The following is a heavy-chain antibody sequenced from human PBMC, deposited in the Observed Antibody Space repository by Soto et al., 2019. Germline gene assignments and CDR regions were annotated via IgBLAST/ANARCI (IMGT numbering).Heavy chain of an antibody. CDR1: GFTFSSYA. Sequence: EVQLLESGGDVVRPGGYLRLSCAASGFTFSSYAMGWVRQAPGKGLEWVAGVSPAGTYTFYVDSVRGRFSISRDNSRDTVDLYMNALRGDDTAVYFCVKYTVTEDLGESWGQGTLVSVSS. CDR2: VSPAGTYT. CDR3: VKYTVTEDLGES. V-gene: IGHV3-23*01. J-gene: IGHJ5*02. D-gene: IGHD3-16*01.